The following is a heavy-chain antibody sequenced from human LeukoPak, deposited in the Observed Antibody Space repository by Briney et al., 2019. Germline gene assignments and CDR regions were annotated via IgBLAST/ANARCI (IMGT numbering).Heavy chain of an antibody. CDR2: INSDGSSI. J-gene: IGHJ4*02. CDR3: ARVGGVAGRAIDY. V-gene: IGHV3-74*01. Sequence: GGSLRLSCAASGFTFSSYWMHWVRQAPGKGLVWVSRINSDGSSIGYADSVKGRFTISRDNAKNTLYLQMNSLRAEDTAVYYCARVGGVAGRAIDYWGQGTLVTVSS. D-gene: IGHD3-3*01. CDR1: GFTFSSYW.